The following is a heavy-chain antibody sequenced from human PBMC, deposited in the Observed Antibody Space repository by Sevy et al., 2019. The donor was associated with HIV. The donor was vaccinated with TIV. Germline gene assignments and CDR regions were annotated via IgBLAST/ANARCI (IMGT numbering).Heavy chain of an antibody. CDR1: GGTFSSYA. D-gene: IGHD3-9*01. CDR3: ARALGSNYVILTGYYKSPGYYYYYMDV. Sequence: ASVKVSCKASGGTFSSYAISWVRQAPGQGLEWMGGIIPIFGTANYAQKFQGRVTITADKSTSTAYMELSSLRSEDTAVYYCARALGSNYVILTGYYKSPGYYYYYMDVWGKGTTVTVSS. J-gene: IGHJ6*03. CDR2: IIPIFGTA. V-gene: IGHV1-69*06.